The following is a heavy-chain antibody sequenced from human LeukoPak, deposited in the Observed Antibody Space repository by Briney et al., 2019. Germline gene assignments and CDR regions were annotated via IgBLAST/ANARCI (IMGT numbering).Heavy chain of an antibody. CDR3: ASATSWNWFDP. CDR2: IIPVLGSV. CDR1: GGTFSNYA. D-gene: IGHD1-1*01. V-gene: IGHV1-69*04. J-gene: IGHJ5*02. Sequence: GASVKVSCKASGGTFSNYAINWVRQAPGQGPEWMGRIIPVLGSVNYAQKFQGRVTITADKGTAYMELTNLRSEDMAVYYCASATSWNWFDPWGQGTLVTVSA.